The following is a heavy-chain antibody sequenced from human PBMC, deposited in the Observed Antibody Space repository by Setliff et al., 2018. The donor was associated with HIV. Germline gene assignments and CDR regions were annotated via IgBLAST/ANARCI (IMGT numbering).Heavy chain of an antibody. CDR2: IIPMLDIA. V-gene: IGHV1-69*10. Sequence: ASVKVSCKASGYTFTTFGISWVRQAPGQGLEWMGGIIPMLDIANYAQKFQGRVAITTDELMTTAYMELTSLRSEDTAVYFCASASGYCRSGVCYIGVHKTPFKYYCDSWGQGTLVTVSS. CDR3: ASASGYCRSGVCYIGVHKTPFKYYCDS. CDR1: GYTFTTFG. D-gene: IGHD2-8*01. J-gene: IGHJ4*02.